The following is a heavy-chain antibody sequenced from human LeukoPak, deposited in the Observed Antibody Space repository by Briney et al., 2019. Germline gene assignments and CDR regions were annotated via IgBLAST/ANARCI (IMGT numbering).Heavy chain of an antibody. J-gene: IGHJ6*03. Sequence: PSETLSLTCTVSGGSISSYYWSWIRQPPGKGLEWIGYIYYSGSTYYNPSLKSRVTISVDTSKNQFSLILNSVTAADTAVYYCARYTSSSGYYYYYMDVWGKGTTVTVSS. CDR1: GGSISSYY. CDR2: IYYSGST. D-gene: IGHD6-6*01. V-gene: IGHV4-59*08. CDR3: ARYTSSSGYYYYYMDV.